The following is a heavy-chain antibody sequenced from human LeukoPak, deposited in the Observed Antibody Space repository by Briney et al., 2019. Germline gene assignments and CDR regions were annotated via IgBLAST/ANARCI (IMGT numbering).Heavy chain of an antibody. CDR3: ARDAYSSGYHPFFYYGMDV. CDR2: TNPSGGST. D-gene: IGHD3-22*01. Sequence: GASVRVSCKASGYTFTSFYMHWVRQAPGQGLELMGITNPSGGSTSYAQKFQGRVTMTRDTSTSTVYMELSSLRSEDTAVYYCARDAYSSGYHPFFYYGMDVWGQGTTVTVSS. J-gene: IGHJ6*02. CDR1: GYTFTSFY. V-gene: IGHV1-46*01.